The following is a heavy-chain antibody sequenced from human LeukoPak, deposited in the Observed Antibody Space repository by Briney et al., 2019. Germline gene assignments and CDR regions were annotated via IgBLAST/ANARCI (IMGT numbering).Heavy chain of an antibody. Sequence: PGRSLRLSCAASGFTFSSYAISWVRQAPGQGLEWMGRIIPILGIANYAQKFQGRVTITADKSTSTAYMELSSLRSEDTAVYYCAPAYTTTPVWGQGTLVTVSS. CDR2: IIPILGIA. J-gene: IGHJ4*02. V-gene: IGHV1-69*04. CDR1: GFTFSSYA. CDR3: APAYTTTPV. D-gene: IGHD4-11*01.